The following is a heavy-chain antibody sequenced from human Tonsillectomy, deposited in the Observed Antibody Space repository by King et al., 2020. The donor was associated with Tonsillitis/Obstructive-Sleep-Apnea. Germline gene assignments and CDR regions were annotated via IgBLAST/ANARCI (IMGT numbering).Heavy chain of an antibody. CDR3: ASTPYGSGTYYYFDY. J-gene: IGHJ4*02. CDR1: GLTFGSHA. V-gene: IGHV3-23*04. Sequence: VQLVESGGGLVQPGGSLRLSCEASGLTFGSHAMSWVRQAPGKGLEWVSGISGSGDSTYYADSVKGRFTISRDKSKNTLFLQMNSLRAEDTAVYYCASTPYGSGTYYYFDYWGQGTLVTVSS. CDR2: ISGSGDST. D-gene: IGHD3-10*01.